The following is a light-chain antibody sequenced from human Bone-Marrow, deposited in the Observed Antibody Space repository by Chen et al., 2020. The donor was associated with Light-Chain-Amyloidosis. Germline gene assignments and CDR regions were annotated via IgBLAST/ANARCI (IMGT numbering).Light chain of an antibody. V-gene: IGLV2-14*01. CDR2: EVT. J-gene: IGLJ1*01. Sequence: QSALTQPASVSGSPGPSITISCTGTSSDVGGDNHVSWYQQHPDKAPKLMIYEVTNRPSCVPDRFSGSKSDNTASLTISGLQTEDEADYFCSSYTITNTLVFGSGTRVTVL. CDR1: SSDVGGDNH. CDR3: SSYTITNTLV.